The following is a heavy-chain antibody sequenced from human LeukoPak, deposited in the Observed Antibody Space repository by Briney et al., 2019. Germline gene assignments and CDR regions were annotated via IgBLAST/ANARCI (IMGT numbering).Heavy chain of an antibody. V-gene: IGHV3-74*01. CDR1: GFTFSSYW. D-gene: IGHD3-9*01. Sequence: GGSLRLSCAASGFTFSSYWVHWVRQAPGKGLVWVSRINSDGSSTSYADSVKGRFTISRDNAKNTLYLQMNSLRAEDTAVYYCARGDAPLYYDILTGYDHDAFDIWGRGTMVTVSS. J-gene: IGHJ3*02. CDR2: INSDGSST. CDR3: ARGDAPLYYDILTGYDHDAFDI.